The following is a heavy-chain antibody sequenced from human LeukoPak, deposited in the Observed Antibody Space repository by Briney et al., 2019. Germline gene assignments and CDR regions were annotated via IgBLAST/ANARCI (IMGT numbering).Heavy chain of an antibody. J-gene: IGHJ5*02. CDR3: ARDNPNWFDP. CDR1: GYTFTSYA. CDR2: ISAYNGNT. Sequence: ASVKVSCKASGYTFTSYAMNWVRQAPGQGLEWMGWISAYNGNTNYAQKLQGRVTMTTDTSTSTAYMELRSLRSDDTAVYYCARDNPNWFDPWGQGTLVTVSS. V-gene: IGHV1-18*01.